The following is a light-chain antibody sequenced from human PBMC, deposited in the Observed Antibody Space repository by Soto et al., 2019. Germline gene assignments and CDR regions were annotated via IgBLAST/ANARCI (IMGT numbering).Light chain of an antibody. J-gene: IGKJ1*01. Sequence: DIQMTQSPSTLSASVGDRVTITCRAGQSISSWLAWYQQKPGKAPKLLIYQASILESGVPLRFSGSRSGTEFTLTISSLQPDDFATYFCQQYNSYWTLGQGTKVDIK. CDR3: QQYNSYWT. CDR1: QSISSW. V-gene: IGKV1-5*03. CDR2: QAS.